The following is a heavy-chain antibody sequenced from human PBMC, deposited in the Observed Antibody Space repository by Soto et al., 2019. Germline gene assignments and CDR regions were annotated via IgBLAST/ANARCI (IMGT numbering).Heavy chain of an antibody. Sequence: QVQLQESGPGLVKPSQTLSLTCTVSGGSISSGDYYWSWIRQPPGKGLEWIGYIYYSGSTYYNPSLKSRVTISVETSKNQFSLKLSSVTAADTAVYYCARYKWDLNYDIPYGMDVWGQGTTVTVSS. CDR3: ARYKWDLNYDIPYGMDV. CDR1: GGSISSGDYY. V-gene: IGHV4-30-4*01. J-gene: IGHJ6*02. CDR2: IYYSGST. D-gene: IGHD3-9*01.